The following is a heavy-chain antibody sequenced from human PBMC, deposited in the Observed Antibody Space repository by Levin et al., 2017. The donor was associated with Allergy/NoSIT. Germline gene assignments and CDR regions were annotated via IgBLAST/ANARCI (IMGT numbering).Heavy chain of an antibody. D-gene: IGHD6-13*01. J-gene: IGHJ4*02. CDR2: ISGSGGST. V-gene: IGHV3-23*01. CDR1: GFTFSSYA. Sequence: SCAASGFTFSSYAMSWVRQAPGKGLEWVSAISGSGGSTYYADSVKGRFTISRDNSKNTLYLQMNSLRAEDTAVYYCAKALLPGYSSSWYVGYWGQGTLVTVSS. CDR3: AKALLPGYSSSWYVGY.